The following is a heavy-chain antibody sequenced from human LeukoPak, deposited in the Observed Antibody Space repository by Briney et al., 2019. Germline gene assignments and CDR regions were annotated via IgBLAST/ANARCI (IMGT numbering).Heavy chain of an antibody. CDR3: ARVHGYYIGLYYFDY. Sequence: ASVKVSCKASGYTYTTYSISWVRQGPGQGLEWMGWISGNGDNTKYVQEFQGRVTMTTDTSTSTAYMDLRSLRSDDTAIYYCARVHGYYIGLYYFDYWGQGTLVTVSS. J-gene: IGHJ4*02. V-gene: IGHV1-18*01. CDR2: ISGNGDNT. D-gene: IGHD4-17*01. CDR1: GYTYTTYS.